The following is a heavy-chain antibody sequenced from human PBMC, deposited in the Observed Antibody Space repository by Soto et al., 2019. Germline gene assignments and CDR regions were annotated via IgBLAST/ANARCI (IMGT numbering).Heavy chain of an antibody. Sequence: QVQLVQSGAEVKKPGASVKVSCKASGYTFTSYDINWVRQATGQGLEWMGWMNPNSGNTGYAQKFQGRVTMTRNTSIRTAYMEVSSLRSEDTAVYYCASLGGGINYYYYGMDVWGQGTTVTVSS. D-gene: IGHD3-10*01. V-gene: IGHV1-8*01. J-gene: IGHJ6*02. CDR3: ASLGGGINYYYYGMDV. CDR2: MNPNSGNT. CDR1: GYTFTSYD.